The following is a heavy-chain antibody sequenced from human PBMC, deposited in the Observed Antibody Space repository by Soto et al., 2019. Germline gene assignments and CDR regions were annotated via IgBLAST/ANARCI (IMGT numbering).Heavy chain of an antibody. CDR1: ADTFTSYY. CDR3: ARSSGGHFGTIIEGNNWFGR. J-gene: IGHJ5*02. D-gene: IGHD3-3*01. CDR2: INPHGGST. V-gene: IGHV1-46*01. Sequence: QVQLVQSGAEMKRPGASVKVSCKAPADTFTSYYLNWVRQAPGQGLEWMGVINPHGGSTKFAQKFQGRVTMTRDTSRSTVYMELRSLTSEDTAVYYCARSSGGHFGTIIEGNNWFGRWGQGTLVIVSS.